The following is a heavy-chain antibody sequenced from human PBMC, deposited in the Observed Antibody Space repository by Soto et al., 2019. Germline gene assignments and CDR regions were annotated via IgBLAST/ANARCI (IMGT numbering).Heavy chain of an antibody. Sequence: EVQLVESGGGLVQPGGSLRLSCAASGFSISGSGIHWVRQASGKGLEWVARIRDRTNGYATGYAASVQGRFSISRDDSKNTAFLQMYSLNTEDTAVYCCTRVDAPGDRAFDIWGQGTMVTVSS. CDR1: GFSISGSG. J-gene: IGHJ3*02. V-gene: IGHV3-73*01. CDR3: TRVDAPGDRAFDI. CDR2: IRDRTNGYAT.